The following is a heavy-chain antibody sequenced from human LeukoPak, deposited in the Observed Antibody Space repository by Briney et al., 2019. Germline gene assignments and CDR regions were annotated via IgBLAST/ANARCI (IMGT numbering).Heavy chain of an antibody. CDR1: GGSISTYY. J-gene: IGHJ4*02. Sequence: KASETLSLTCTVSGGSISTYYWTRIRQAPGKGLEWIGYIYAGGKTRSSPSLESRVSISVDTSKNQFSLKLTSVTAADTAAYYCARGVSGFWLSFDFWGQGALVSVSS. CDR3: ARGVSGFWLSFDF. CDR2: IYAGGKT. D-gene: IGHD5/OR15-5a*01. V-gene: IGHV4-4*09.